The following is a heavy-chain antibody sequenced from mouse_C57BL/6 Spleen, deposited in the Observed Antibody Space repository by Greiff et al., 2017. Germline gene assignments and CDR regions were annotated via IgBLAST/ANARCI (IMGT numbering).Heavy chain of an antibody. V-gene: IGHV1-50*01. J-gene: IGHJ2*01. CDR2: IDPSDSYT. D-gene: IGHD1-1*01. CDR3: ARRGEYYGSRYYFDY. Sequence: QVQLQQPGAELVKPGASVKLSCKASGYTFTSYWMQWVKQRPGQGLEWIGEIDPSDSYTNYNQKFKGKATLTVDTSSSTAYMQLSSLTSEDSAVYYCARRGEYYGSRYYFDYWGQGTTLTVSS. CDR1: GYTFTSYW.